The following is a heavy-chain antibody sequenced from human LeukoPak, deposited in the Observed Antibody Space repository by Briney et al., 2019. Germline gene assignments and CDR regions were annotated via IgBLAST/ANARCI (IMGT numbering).Heavy chain of an antibody. J-gene: IGHJ4*02. CDR2: ISGSGGST. V-gene: IGHV3-23*01. CDR1: GFTFSSCA. Sequence: GGSLRLSCAASGFTFSSCAMSWVRQAPGKGLEWVSAISGSGGSTYYADSVKGRFTISRDNSKNTLYLQMNSLRAEDTAVYYCAKDSGGYSYGLTFDYWGQGTLVTVSS. CDR3: AKDSGGYSYGLTFDY. D-gene: IGHD5-18*01.